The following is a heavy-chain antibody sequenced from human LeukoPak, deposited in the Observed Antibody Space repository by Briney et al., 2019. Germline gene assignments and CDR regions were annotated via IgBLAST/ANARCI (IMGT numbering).Heavy chain of an antibody. CDR3: AGRLGSNWFDP. CDR2: IIPILGIA. Sequence: SVKVSCKASGGTFSSYAISWVRQAPGQGLEWMGRIIPILGIANYAQKFQGRVTITADKSTSTAYMELSSLRSEDTAVYYCAGRLGSNWFDPWGQGTLVTVSS. CDR1: GGTFSSYA. D-gene: IGHD1-26*01. V-gene: IGHV1-69*04. J-gene: IGHJ5*02.